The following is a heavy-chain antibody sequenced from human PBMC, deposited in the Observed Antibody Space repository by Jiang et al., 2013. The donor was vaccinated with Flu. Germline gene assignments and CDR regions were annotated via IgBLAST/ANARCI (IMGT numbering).Heavy chain of an antibody. CDR2: FDPEDGET. Sequence: WVRQAPGKGLEWMGGFDPEDGETIYAQKFQGRVTMTEDTSTDTAYMELSSLRSEDTAVYYCATLAYTETNWFDPWGQGTLVTVSS. V-gene: IGHV1-24*01. D-gene: IGHD3-16*01. CDR3: ATLAYTETNWFDP. J-gene: IGHJ5*02.